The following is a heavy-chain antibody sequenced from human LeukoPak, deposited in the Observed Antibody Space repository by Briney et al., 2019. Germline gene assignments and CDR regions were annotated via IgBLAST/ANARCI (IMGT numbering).Heavy chain of an antibody. CDR1: GGSISSSSYY. CDR3: ARGRRDIVVVVAEKIFDY. CDR2: IYYSGST. D-gene: IGHD2-15*01. V-gene: IGHV4-39*07. J-gene: IGHJ4*02. Sequence: SQTLSLTCTVSGGSISSSSYYWGWIRQPPGKGLEWIGSIYYSGSTYYNPSLKSRVTISVDTSKNQFSLKLSSVTAADTAVYYCARGRRDIVVVVAEKIFDYWGQGTLVTVSS.